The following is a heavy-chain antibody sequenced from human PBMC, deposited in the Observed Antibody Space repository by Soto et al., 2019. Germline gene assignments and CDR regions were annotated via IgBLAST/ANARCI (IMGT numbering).Heavy chain of an antibody. D-gene: IGHD5-12*01. J-gene: IGHJ4*02. Sequence: QITLKESGPTLVKPTQTLTLTCTFSGFSLSTSGVGVGWIRQPPGKALEWLALIYWDDDKRYSPSLKSRLTLTKDTSKNQVVLTMTNMDPVDTATYYCARLEMASYYFDYWGQGTLVTVSS. CDR2: IYWDDDK. V-gene: IGHV2-5*02. CDR3: ARLEMASYYFDY. CDR1: GFSLSTSGVG.